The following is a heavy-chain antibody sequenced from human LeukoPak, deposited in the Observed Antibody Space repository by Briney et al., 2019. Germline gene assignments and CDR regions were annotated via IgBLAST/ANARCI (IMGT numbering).Heavy chain of an antibody. CDR2: IYYSGST. CDR3: ARSAIYYYYMDV. J-gene: IGHJ6*03. D-gene: IGHD6-13*01. Sequence: SETLSLTCTVSGYSISSGYYWGWIRQSPGKGLEWIGSIYYSGSTYYNPSLKSRVTISVDTSKNQFSLKLSSVTAADTAVYYCARSAIYYYYMDVWGKGTTVTVSS. V-gene: IGHV4-38-2*02. CDR1: GYSISSGYY.